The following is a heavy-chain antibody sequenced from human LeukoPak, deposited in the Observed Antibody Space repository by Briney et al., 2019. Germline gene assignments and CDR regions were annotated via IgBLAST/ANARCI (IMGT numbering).Heavy chain of an antibody. Sequence: PGGSLRLSCVASGFPFSSYWMTWVRQAPGKGLEWVSVIYSGGSTYYADSVKGRFTISRDKSKNTLYLQMYSLRVEDTAVYYCARDTIAGKTDYWGQGTLVTVSS. CDR3: ARDTIAGKTDY. V-gene: IGHV3-53*01. D-gene: IGHD2-15*01. CDR2: IYSGGST. J-gene: IGHJ4*02. CDR1: GFPFSSYW.